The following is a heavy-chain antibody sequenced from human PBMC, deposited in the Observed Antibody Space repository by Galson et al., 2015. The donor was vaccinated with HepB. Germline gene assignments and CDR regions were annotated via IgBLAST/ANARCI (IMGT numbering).Heavy chain of an antibody. J-gene: IGHJ4*02. CDR1: GFTFSSYG. CDR2: IWYDGSNK. Sequence: SLRLSCAASGFTFSSYGMHWVRQAPGKGLEWVAVIWYDGSNKYYADSVKGRFTISRDNPKNTLYLQMNSLRAEDTAVYYCARESGPITIFGVVTSQPFDYWGQGTLVTVSS. D-gene: IGHD3-3*01. V-gene: IGHV3-33*01. CDR3: ARESGPITIFGVVTSQPFDY.